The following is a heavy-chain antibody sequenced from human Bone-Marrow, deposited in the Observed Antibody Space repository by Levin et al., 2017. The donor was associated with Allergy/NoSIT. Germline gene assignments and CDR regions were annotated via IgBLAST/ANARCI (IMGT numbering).Heavy chain of an antibody. CDR2: IYSGGST. D-gene: IGHD1-26*01. CDR1: GFTVSSNY. V-gene: IGHV3-53*01. J-gene: IGHJ2*01. CDR3: ASSIVGATTPWYFDL. Sequence: GESLKISCAASGFTVSSNYMSWVRQAPGKGLEWVSVIYSGGSTYYADSVKGRFTISRDNSKNTLYLQMNSLRAEDTAVYYCASSIVGATTPWYFDLWGRGTLVTVSS.